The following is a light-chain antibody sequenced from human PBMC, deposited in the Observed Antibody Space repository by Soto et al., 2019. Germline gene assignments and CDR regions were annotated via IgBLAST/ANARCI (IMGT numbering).Light chain of an antibody. CDR1: SSDVGGYNY. CDR2: EVS. J-gene: IGLJ3*02. CDR3: SSFTTSSTWV. Sequence: QSVLTQPASVSGSPGQSITVSCTGTSSDVGGYNYVSWYQQHPGKAPKLVIYEVSDRPSGVSNRFSGSKSGNTASLTISGLQAEDEADYYCSSFTTSSTWVFGRGTKLTVL. V-gene: IGLV2-14*01.